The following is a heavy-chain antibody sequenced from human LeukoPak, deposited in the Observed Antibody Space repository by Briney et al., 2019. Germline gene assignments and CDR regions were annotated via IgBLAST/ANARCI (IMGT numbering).Heavy chain of an antibody. CDR1: GGSISSYY. V-gene: IGHV4-59*01. J-gene: IGHJ4*02. Sequence: LETLSLTCTVSGGSISSYYWSWIRQPPGKGLEWIGYIYYSGSTNYNPSLKSRVNISVDTSKHQFSLKLSDVTAADTAVYYCATSSPYYFDYWGQGTLVTVSS. CDR2: IYYSGST. CDR3: ATSSPYYFDY.